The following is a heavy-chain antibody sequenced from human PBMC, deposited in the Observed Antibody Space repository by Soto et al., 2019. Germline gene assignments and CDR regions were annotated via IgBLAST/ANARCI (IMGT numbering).Heavy chain of an antibody. Sequence: ASVKVSWKASGYTFTTYFIHWVRQAPGQGLEWVGIINPNDRSTSYAQKFQGRVTMTRDTSTSTVFMEMSSLRSEDTAVYYCARTITRSLEWLFDHWGQGTLVTVSS. V-gene: IGHV1-46*03. D-gene: IGHD3-3*01. CDR1: GYTFTTYF. CDR3: ARTITRSLEWLFDH. J-gene: IGHJ4*02. CDR2: INPNDRST.